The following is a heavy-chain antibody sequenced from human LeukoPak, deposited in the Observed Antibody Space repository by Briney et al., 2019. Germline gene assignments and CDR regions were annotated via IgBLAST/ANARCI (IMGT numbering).Heavy chain of an antibody. CDR2: ISYDGSNK. CDR1: GFTFSSYA. V-gene: IGHV3-30-3*01. J-gene: IGHJ4*02. CDR3: ARDSRPFWSGYSDY. D-gene: IGHD3-3*01. Sequence: GGSLRLSCAASGFTFSSYAMHWVRQVPGKGLEWVAVISYDGSNKYYADSVKGRFTISRDNSKNTLYLQMNSLRAEDTAVYYCARDSRPFWSGYSDYWGQGTLVTVSS.